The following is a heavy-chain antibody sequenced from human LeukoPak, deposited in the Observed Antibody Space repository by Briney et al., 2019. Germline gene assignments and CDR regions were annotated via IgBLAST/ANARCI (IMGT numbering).Heavy chain of an antibody. CDR2: ISSSSIYI. Sequence: GGSLRLSCAASGFSFSTYSMNWVRQAPGKGLECVSSISSSSIYIDYADSVKGRFTISRDNAKNLLFLQMNGLRAEDTAVYYCARSLNYYDSSGYRPYYFDYWGQGTLVTVSS. CDR1: GFSFSTYS. V-gene: IGHV3-21*06. D-gene: IGHD3-22*01. J-gene: IGHJ4*02. CDR3: ARSLNYYDSSGYRPYYFDY.